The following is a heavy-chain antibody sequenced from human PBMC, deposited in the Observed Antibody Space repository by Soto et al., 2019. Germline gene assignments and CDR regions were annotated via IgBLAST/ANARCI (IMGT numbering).Heavy chain of an antibody. J-gene: IGHJ3*01. D-gene: IGHD6-13*01. Sequence: EVQLMESGGGLVQPGGSLTLSCAASGFTCSNYWMSWVRQAPGLGLEWVANIKSDGSDKYYVDSVKGRFTISRDNTKNSLSLRMISLRAEDTAVYYCARDRYSSSLFDFWGQGTMVTVSS. CDR1: GFTCSNYW. V-gene: IGHV3-7*03. CDR2: IKSDGSDK. CDR3: ARDRYSSSLFDF.